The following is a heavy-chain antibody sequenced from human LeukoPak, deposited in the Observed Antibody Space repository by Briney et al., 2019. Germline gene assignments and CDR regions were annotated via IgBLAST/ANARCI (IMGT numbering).Heavy chain of an antibody. CDR1: GFTFSNYA. D-gene: IGHD6-13*01. CDR3: AKDLYSSSPRNYFDY. V-gene: IGHV3-23*01. CDR2: IGGSGGST. J-gene: IGHJ4*02. Sequence: PGGSLRLSCSASGFTFSNYAMYWVRQAPGKGLEWVSAIGGSGGSTYYADFVKGRFTISRDNSKNTLYLQMNSLRAEDTAVYYCAKDLYSSSPRNYFDYWGQGTLVTVSS.